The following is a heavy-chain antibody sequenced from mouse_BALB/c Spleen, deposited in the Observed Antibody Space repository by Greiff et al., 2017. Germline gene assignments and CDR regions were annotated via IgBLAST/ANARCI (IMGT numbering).Heavy chain of an antibody. V-gene: IGHV1-69*01. CDR2: IDTSDSYT. CDR1: GYTFTDYW. J-gene: IGHJ4*01. CDR3: ARRDDYDYAMDY. Sequence: QVQLQQPGAELVMPGASVKMSCKASGYTFTDYWMHWVKQRPGQGLEWIGAIDTSDSYTSYNQKFKGKATLTVDESSSTAYMQLSSLTSEDSAVYYCARRDDYDYAMDYWGQGTSVTVSS. D-gene: IGHD2-4*01.